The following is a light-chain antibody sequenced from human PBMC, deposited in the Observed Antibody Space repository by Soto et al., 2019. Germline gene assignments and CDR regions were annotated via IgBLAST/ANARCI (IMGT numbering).Light chain of an antibody. V-gene: IGLV1-40*01. CDR1: SSNIGAGYD. CDR2: GNS. CDR3: QSSHSSLSAFV. Sequence: QLVLTQPPSVSGAPGQRVTISCTGSSSNIGAGYDVHWYQQLPGTAPKLLIYGNSNRPSGVPDRFSGSKSGTSASLALTGLQAHPDAHSYRQSSHSSLSAFVFGTGTKLTVL. J-gene: IGLJ1*01.